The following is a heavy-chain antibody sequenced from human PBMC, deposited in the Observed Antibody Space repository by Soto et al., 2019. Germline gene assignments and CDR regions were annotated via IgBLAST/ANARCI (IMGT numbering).Heavy chain of an antibody. Sequence: QVQLVESGGGVVQPGRSLRLSCAASGFTFSSYGMHWVRQAPGKGLEWVAVISYDGSNKYYADSVKGRFTISRDNSKNPLYLQMNSLRAEDTPVYYCAKDLDTAMAGYYYYYGMDVWGQGTTVTVSS. CDR2: ISYDGSNK. J-gene: IGHJ6*02. CDR1: GFTFSSYG. V-gene: IGHV3-30*18. D-gene: IGHD5-18*01. CDR3: AKDLDTAMAGYYYYYGMDV.